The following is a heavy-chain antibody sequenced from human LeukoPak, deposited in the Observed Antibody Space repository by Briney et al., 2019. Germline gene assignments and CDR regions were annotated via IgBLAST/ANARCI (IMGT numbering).Heavy chain of an antibody. CDR1: GFTFRNYA. D-gene: IGHD4-23*01. CDR3: ASPEYGGNAFDY. CDR2: INSDGSST. J-gene: IGHJ4*02. Sequence: GGSLRLSCAASGFTFRNYAMSWVRQAPGKGLEWVSHINSDGSSTTYADSVKGRFTISRDNAKNTLYLQMNSLRAEDTAVYYCASPEYGGNAFDYWGQGTLVTVSS. V-gene: IGHV3-74*01.